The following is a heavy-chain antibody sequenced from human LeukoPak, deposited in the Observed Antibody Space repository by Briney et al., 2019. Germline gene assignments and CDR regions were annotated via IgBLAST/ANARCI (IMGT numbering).Heavy chain of an antibody. CDR3: AKERSDPYYYDL. V-gene: IGHV3-30*04. CDR2: ISYDGSNK. D-gene: IGHD3-22*01. Sequence: GGSLRLSCAASGFTFSSYAMHWVRQAPGKGLEWVAVISYDGSNKYYADSVKGRFTISRDNSKNTLYLQMNSLRAEDTAVYYCAKERSDPYYYDLWGQGTLVTVSS. CDR1: GFTFSSYA. J-gene: IGHJ4*02.